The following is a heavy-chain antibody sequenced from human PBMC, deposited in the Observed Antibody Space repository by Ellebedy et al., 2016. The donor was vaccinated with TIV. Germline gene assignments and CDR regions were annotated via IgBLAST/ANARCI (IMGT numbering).Heavy chain of an antibody. J-gene: IGHJ4*02. CDR2: ISPDSGGT. CDR1: RYTFTDYY. Sequence: ASVKVSXKASRYTFTDYYIHWVRQAPGQGLEWMGWISPDSGGTNYPQKSQGRVAMTRDTSTTTVHMELRRLRSDDTAVYYCARGRYNWNSFDFWGQGTLVTVSS. V-gene: IGHV1-2*02. D-gene: IGHD1-1*01. CDR3: ARGRYNWNSFDF.